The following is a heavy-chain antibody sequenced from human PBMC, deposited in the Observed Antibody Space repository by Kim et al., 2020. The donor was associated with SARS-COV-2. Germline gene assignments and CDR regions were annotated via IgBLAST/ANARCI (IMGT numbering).Heavy chain of an antibody. V-gene: IGHV3-49*03. CDR3: TKGWVVVNDGMDV. CDR2: LRSKAYGGTT. Sequence: GGSLRLSCTASGFTFGDYAMSWFRQAPGKGLEWVGFLRSKAYGGTTEYAASVKGRFTIPRDDSKSIAYLQMNSLKTEDTAVYYCTKGWVVVNDGMDVWGQGTTVTVSS. CDR1: GFTFGDYA. D-gene: IGHD3-22*01. J-gene: IGHJ6*02.